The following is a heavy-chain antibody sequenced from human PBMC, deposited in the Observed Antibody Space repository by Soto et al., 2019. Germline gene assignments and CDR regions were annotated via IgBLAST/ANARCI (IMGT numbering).Heavy chain of an antibody. D-gene: IGHD6-25*01. J-gene: IGHJ4*02. V-gene: IGHV3-7*01. CDR3: VREDWQRFDH. Sequence: EVQLVESGGGLVQPGGSLKLSCEASGFMFSAYWMSWVRQDPRKGLEWVATISGGASDKFYVDSVKGRFTISRDDAKNSLYLQMNSLRGEATAVYYCVREDWQRFDHWGQGTLVTVSS. CDR2: ISGGASDK. CDR1: GFMFSAYW.